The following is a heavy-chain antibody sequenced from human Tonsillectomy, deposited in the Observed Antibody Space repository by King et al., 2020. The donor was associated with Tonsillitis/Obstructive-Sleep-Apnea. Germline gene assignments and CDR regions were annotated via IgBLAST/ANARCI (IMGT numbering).Heavy chain of an antibody. Sequence: QLVQSGAEVKKSGASVKVACKAVGYTFTGFLMHWVRQAPGQGLEWIVRINPWNGYINCAQKFQGRVTMTTDTSMNTAYMELASLGSDDTAVYYCGRGNKSFDPWGQGTLVTVSS. J-gene: IGHJ5*02. CDR2: INPWNGYI. V-gene: IGHV1-2*06. CDR1: GYTFTGFL. CDR3: GRGNKSFDP.